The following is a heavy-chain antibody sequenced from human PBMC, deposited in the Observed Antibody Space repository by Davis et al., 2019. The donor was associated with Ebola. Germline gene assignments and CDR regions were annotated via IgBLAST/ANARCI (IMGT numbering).Heavy chain of an antibody. CDR3: ARDRIAVYYYYGMDV. D-gene: IGHD6-19*01. Sequence: HTGGSLRLSCAASGFTFSSYWMHWVRHAPGKGLVWVSRINSDGSSTSYADSVKGRFTISRDNAKNTLYLQMNSLRAEDTAVYYCARDRIAVYYYYGMDVWGQGTTVTVSS. J-gene: IGHJ6*02. CDR2: INSDGSST. CDR1: GFTFSSYW. V-gene: IGHV3-74*01.